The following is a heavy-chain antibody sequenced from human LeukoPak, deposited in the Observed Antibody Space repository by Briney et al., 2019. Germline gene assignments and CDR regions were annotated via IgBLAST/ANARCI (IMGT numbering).Heavy chain of an antibody. Sequence: ASVTVSCKASGYTFTGYYMHWVRQAPGQGLEWMGWISAYNGKTNYAQKLQGRVTMTTDTSTSTAYMELRSLGSDDTAVYYCARDRVYDSSGYDYWGQGTLVTVSS. CDR3: ARDRVYDSSGYDY. CDR2: ISAYNGKT. D-gene: IGHD3-22*01. V-gene: IGHV1-18*04. CDR1: GYTFTGYY. J-gene: IGHJ4*02.